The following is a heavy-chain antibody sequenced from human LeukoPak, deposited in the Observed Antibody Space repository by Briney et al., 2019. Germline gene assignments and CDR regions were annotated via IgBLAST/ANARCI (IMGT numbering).Heavy chain of an antibody. Sequence: GGSLRLSCAASGFTFSSYSMNWVCQAPGKGLEWVSYISSSSSTIYYADSVKGRFTISRDNAKNSLYLQMNSLRAEDTAVYYCARGEALLWFGEPADWGQGTLVTVSS. V-gene: IGHV3-48*04. CDR2: ISSSSSTI. D-gene: IGHD3-10*01. J-gene: IGHJ4*02. CDR3: ARGEALLWFGEPAD. CDR1: GFTFSSYS.